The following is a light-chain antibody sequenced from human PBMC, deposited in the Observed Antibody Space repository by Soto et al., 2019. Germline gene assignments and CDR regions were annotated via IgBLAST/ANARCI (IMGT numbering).Light chain of an antibody. Sequence: EIVLTQSPGTLSLSPEERATLSCRASETVSTPYLAWYQQKPGQAPRLLIYRASSRATGIPDRFSGGGSGTDFTLTISRLEPEDFALYYCQEYGSSRSFGGGTKVDIK. V-gene: IGKV3-20*01. CDR3: QEYGSSRS. J-gene: IGKJ4*01. CDR2: RAS. CDR1: ETVSTPY.